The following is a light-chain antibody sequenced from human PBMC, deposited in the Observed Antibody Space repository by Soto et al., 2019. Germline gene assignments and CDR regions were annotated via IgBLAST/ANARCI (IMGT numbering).Light chain of an antibody. CDR2: GAS. CDR1: QSVSSN. Sequence: EMVPTQSPATMSVSPGERATLSCRASQSVSSNLAWYHQKPGQAPRLLIYGASTRSTGIPARFSGSGSGTEFTLTISRLQSEDFAVYYCQQYNNWPLTFGGGIEVDIK. CDR3: QQYNNWPLT. V-gene: IGKV3-15*01. J-gene: IGKJ4*01.